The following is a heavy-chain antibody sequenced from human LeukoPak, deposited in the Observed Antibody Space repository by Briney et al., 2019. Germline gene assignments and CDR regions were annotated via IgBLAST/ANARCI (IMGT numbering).Heavy chain of an antibody. D-gene: IGHD2-2*01. J-gene: IGHJ4*02. CDR1: GGSISSSYYY. Sequence: SGTLSLTCTVSGGSISSSYYYWGWVRQPPGKGLEWIGSLYYSGWSTYYNPSLKSRVTISVDTSKNQFSLKLNSVTAADTAVYYCARLGCSSASCYPGNWGQGTLVTASS. V-gene: IGHV4-39*01. CDR2: LYYSGWST. CDR3: ARLGCSSASCYPGN.